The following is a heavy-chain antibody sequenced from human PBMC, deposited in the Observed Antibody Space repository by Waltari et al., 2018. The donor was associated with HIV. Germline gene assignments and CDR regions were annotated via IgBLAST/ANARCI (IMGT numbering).Heavy chain of an antibody. V-gene: IGHV4-59*01. D-gene: IGHD1-26*01. Sequence: QVQLQESGPGLVKPSETLSLTCTVSGGSISSYYWSWIRQPPGKGLEWIGYNYSSGSTNYNPSLKSRVTISVDTSKNQFSLKLSSVTAADTAVYYCARSGSYRGYFDYWGQGTLVTVSS. J-gene: IGHJ4*02. CDR1: GGSISSYY. CDR2: NYSSGST. CDR3: ARSGSYRGYFDY.